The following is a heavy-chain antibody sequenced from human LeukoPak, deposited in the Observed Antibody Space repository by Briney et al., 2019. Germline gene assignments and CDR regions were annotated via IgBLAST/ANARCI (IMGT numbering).Heavy chain of an antibody. Sequence: GSLRLSCAASGFTVSGNYMSWVRQAPGKGLEWVSLLYSGGSTYYADSVKGRFSISRDNSKNTLYLQMNSLRAEDTAVYYCASRDKGYYYGMDVWGQGTTVTVSS. CDR1: GFTVSGNY. CDR3: ASRDKGYYYGMDV. D-gene: IGHD5-24*01. V-gene: IGHV3-66*01. CDR2: LYSGGST. J-gene: IGHJ6*02.